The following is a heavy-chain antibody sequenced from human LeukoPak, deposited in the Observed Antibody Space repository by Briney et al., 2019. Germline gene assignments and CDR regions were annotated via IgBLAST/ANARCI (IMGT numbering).Heavy chain of an antibody. V-gene: IGHV4-30-4*08. CDR3: ARAPGLGIGSAFDI. D-gene: IGHD7-27*01. CDR1: GGSISGGDYY. Sequence: PSETLSLTCTVSGGSISGGDYYWSWIRQPPGKGLEWIGYIYYSGSTYYNPSLKSRVTISVDTSKNQFSLKLSSVTAADTAVYYCARAPGLGIGSAFDIWGQGTLVTVSS. J-gene: IGHJ4*02. CDR2: IYYSGST.